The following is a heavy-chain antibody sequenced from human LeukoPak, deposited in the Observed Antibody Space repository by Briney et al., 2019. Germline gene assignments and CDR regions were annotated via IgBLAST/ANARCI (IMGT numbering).Heavy chain of an antibody. D-gene: IGHD2/OR15-2a*01. J-gene: IGHJ5*02. CDR2: IYYSGST. CDR3: ARLRRNIANH. Sequence: SETLSLTCTVSGGSISSYYWGWIRQPPGKGLEWIGSIYYSGSTYYNPSLKSRVTVSVDTSKNQFSLKLSSVTAADTAVYYCARLRRNIANHWGQGTLVTVSS. CDR1: GGSISSYY. V-gene: IGHV4-39*01.